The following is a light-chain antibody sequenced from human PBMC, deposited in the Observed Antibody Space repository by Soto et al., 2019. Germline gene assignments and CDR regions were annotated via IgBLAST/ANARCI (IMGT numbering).Light chain of an antibody. CDR1: SSDVGGYNY. Sequence: QYALTQPASVSGSPGQSITISCTGTSSDVGGYNYVSWYQQHPGKAPNLMIYDVSNRPSGVSNRFSGSKSGNTASLTISGLQAEDEADYYCSSYTSSSTLVVFGTGTKVTVL. V-gene: IGLV2-14*01. CDR3: SSYTSSSTLVV. J-gene: IGLJ1*01. CDR2: DVS.